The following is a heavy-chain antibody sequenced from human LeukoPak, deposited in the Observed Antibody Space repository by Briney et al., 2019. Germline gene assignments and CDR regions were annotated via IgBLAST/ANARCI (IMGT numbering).Heavy chain of an antibody. J-gene: IGHJ3*02. D-gene: IGHD4-17*01. CDR1: GFTFSSYA. Sequence: GGSLRLSCAASGFTFSSYAMSWVRQAPGKGLEWVSVIYSGGSTYYADSVKGRFTISRDNSKNTLYLQMNSLRAEDTAVYYCARDTTVTKVDAFDIWGQGAMVTVSS. CDR2: IYSGGST. V-gene: IGHV3-66*01. CDR3: ARDTTVTKVDAFDI.